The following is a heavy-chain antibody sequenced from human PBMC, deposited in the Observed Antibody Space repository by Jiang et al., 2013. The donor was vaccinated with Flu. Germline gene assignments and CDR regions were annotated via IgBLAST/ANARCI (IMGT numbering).Heavy chain of an antibody. Sequence: SGAEVKRPGSSVKVSCKASGGTFHSYTFTWVRQAPGQGLEWMARIIPILGMTNYAQNFQDRVTLTADRSTSTAYMELTSLRSDDTAVYFCATAPAAYSGMDVWGQGTAVTVSS. V-gene: IGHV1-69*04. CDR1: GGTFHSYT. J-gene: IGHJ6*02. CDR3: ATAPAAYSGMDV. CDR2: IIPILGMT.